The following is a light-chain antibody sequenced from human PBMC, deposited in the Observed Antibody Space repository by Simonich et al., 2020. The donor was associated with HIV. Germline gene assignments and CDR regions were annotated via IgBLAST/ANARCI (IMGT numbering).Light chain of an antibody. V-gene: IGKV4-1*01. CDR3: QQYYSTPQT. J-gene: IGKJ1*01. CDR1: QSVFYISNNKNF. Sequence: IVMTQSPDSLAVSLGERATINCKSSQSVFYISNNKNFFALYQQKPGQPPKLLIYWASTRESGVPDRFSGSGSGTDFTLTISSLQAEDVAVYYCQQYYSTPQTFGQGTKVEIK. CDR2: WAS.